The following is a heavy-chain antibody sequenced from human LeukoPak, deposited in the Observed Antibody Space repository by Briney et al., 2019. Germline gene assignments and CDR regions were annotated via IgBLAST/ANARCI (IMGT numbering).Heavy chain of an antibody. V-gene: IGHV4-39*01. Sequence: SETLSLTCTVSGGXISSSSYYWGWIRQPPGEGLEWIGSIYYSGSTYYNPSLKSRVTISVDTSKNQFSLKLSSVTAADTAVYYCARNSVAGLYWYFDLWGRGTLVTVSS. CDR2: IYYSGST. D-gene: IGHD6-19*01. CDR1: GGXISSSSYY. CDR3: ARNSVAGLYWYFDL. J-gene: IGHJ2*01.